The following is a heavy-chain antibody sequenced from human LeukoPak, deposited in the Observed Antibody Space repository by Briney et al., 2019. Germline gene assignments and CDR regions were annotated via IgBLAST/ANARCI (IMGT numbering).Heavy chain of an antibody. D-gene: IGHD6-19*01. Sequence: GASVKVSCKASGGIFSSYAFSWVRQAPGQGLEWMGGIIPILGKASYAQKFQGRVTITADESTSTAYMELSSLRSEDTAVYYCATGDSIAVAVEYFHHWGQGTLVTVPS. CDR2: IIPILGKA. CDR3: ATGDSIAVAVEYFHH. V-gene: IGHV1-69*10. J-gene: IGHJ1*01. CDR1: GGIFSSYA.